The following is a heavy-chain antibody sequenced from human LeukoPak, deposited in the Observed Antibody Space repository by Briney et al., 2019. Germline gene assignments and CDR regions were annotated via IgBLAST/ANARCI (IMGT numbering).Heavy chain of an antibody. Sequence: GGSLRLSCAASGLTGSSKYMSWVRQAPGKGLEWVSVIYSGGSTYYADSVKGRFTISRDNAKNSLYLQMNSLRAEDTAVYYCARVLRSGGSADPWGQGTLVTVSS. CDR3: ARVLRSGGSADP. CDR2: IYSGGST. J-gene: IGHJ5*02. D-gene: IGHD2-15*01. CDR1: GLTGSSKY. V-gene: IGHV3-53*01.